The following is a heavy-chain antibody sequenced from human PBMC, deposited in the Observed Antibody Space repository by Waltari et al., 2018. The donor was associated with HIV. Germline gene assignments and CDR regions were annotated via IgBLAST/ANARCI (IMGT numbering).Heavy chain of an antibody. CDR3: ARDGGQIYSGSPHYGMDV. V-gene: IGHV1-8*01. J-gene: IGHJ6*02. CDR1: GYTLTSYD. D-gene: IGHD1-26*01. Sequence: QVQLVQSGAEVKKPGASVKGSCKASGYTLTSYDINWVRQATGQGLEWMGWMNPNSGNTVYAQKFQGRVTMTRNTSISTAYMEVSSLRSEDTAVYYCARDGGQIYSGSPHYGMDVWGQGTTVTVSS. CDR2: MNPNSGNT.